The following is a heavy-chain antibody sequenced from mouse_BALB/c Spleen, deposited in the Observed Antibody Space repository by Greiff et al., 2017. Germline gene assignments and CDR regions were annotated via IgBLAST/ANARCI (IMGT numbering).Heavy chain of an antibody. D-gene: IGHD3-1*01. CDR2: ISDGGSYT. CDR1: GFTFSDYY. V-gene: IGHV5-4*02. CDR3: ARDSSGYFDY. Sequence: DVMLVESGGGLVKPGGSLKLSCAASGFTFSDYYMYWVRQTPEKRLEWVATISDGGSYTYYPDSVKGRFTISRDNAKNNLYLQMSSLKSEDTAMYYCARDSSGYFDYWGQGTTLTVSS. J-gene: IGHJ2*01.